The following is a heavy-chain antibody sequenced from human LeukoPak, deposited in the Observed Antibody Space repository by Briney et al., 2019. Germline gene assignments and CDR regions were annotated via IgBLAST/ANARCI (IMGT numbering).Heavy chain of an antibody. D-gene: IGHD4-11*01. CDR2: IYTSGST. J-gene: IGHJ5*02. CDR1: GGSLSSYY. V-gene: IGHV4-4*07. Sequence: SETLSLTCTVSGGSLSSYYWSWIRQPAGKGLEWIGRIYTSGSTNYNPSLKSRVTMSVDTSKNQFSLKLSSVTAADTAVYYCARDFLSATVTNWFDPWGQGTLVTVSS. CDR3: ARDFLSATVTNWFDP.